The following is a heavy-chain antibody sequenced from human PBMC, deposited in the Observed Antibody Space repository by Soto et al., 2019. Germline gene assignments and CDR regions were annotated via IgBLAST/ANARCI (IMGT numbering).Heavy chain of an antibody. D-gene: IGHD6-19*01. CDR3: ARDLLAGSIILDY. Sequence: PGGSLRLSCAASGFTFSSYSMNWVRQAPGKGLEWVSSISSSSYIYYADSVKGRFTISRDNAKNSLYLQMNSLRAEDTAVYYCARDLLAGSIILDYWGQGTLVTVSS. CDR2: ISSSSYI. J-gene: IGHJ4*02. V-gene: IGHV3-21*01. CDR1: GFTFSSYS.